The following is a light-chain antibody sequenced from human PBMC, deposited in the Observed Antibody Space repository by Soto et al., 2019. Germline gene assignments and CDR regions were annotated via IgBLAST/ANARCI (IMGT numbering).Light chain of an antibody. V-gene: IGKV3-15*01. CDR2: GAS. CDR3: QHYNNWIGT. J-gene: IGKJ4*01. CDR1: QAISSN. Sequence: EIVLTQSPGTLSLSRGERATLSCRANQAISSNLAWYQQKPGQAPRLLIYGASTRATDIPDRFSGSGSGTEFTLTISSLQSEDFAVYYCQHYNNWIGTFGGGTKVDIK.